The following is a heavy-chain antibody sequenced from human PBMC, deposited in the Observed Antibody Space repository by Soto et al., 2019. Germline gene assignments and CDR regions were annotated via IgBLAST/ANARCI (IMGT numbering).Heavy chain of an antibody. J-gene: IGHJ2*01. D-gene: IGHD4-17*01. CDR1: GFTFSIYA. CDR2: ISGSGGST. Sequence: EVQLLESGGGLVQPGASLRLSCAASGFTFSIYAMRWVRQAPGKGLEWVPVISGSGGSTYYADSVKGRFTISRDNPKNSLQRQMQDLGASATAVSYCGRDSCTVTTGDFDLWGRGTPVTAS. CDR3: GRDSCTVTTGDFDL. V-gene: IGHV3-23*01.